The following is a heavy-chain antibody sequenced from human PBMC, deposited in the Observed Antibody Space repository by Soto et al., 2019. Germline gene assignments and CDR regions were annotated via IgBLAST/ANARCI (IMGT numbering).Heavy chain of an antibody. CDR3: AREVWEHTPRGVYYYYGMDV. CDR2: ISYDGNNK. V-gene: IGHV3-30-3*01. CDR1: GFTFTSYA. J-gene: IGHJ6*01. D-gene: IGHD1-26*01. Sequence: GGSLRLSCAASGFTFTSYAMHWVRQPPGKGLEWVAVISYDGNNKKYADSVKGRLTTSRDNSKNTVHLLINSLRPEDTAVYYCAREVWEHTPRGVYYYYGMDVWGQGTTVTVSS.